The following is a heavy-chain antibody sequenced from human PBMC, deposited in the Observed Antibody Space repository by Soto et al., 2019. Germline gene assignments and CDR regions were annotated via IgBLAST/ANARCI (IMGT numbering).Heavy chain of an antibody. V-gene: IGHV1-18*01. CDR1: GYTFTSYG. Sequence: QVKLVQSGAEVKKPGASVKVSCKASGYTFTSYGISWVRQAPGQGLEWMGWISAYNGNTNYAQKLQGRDTMTTNTSASTDHMELRSLKSDDTDVYYCARYGGKEEYFQHRGQGTLVTVSS. CDR3: ARYGGKEEYFQH. CDR2: ISAYNGNT. J-gene: IGHJ1*01. D-gene: IGHD2-15*01.